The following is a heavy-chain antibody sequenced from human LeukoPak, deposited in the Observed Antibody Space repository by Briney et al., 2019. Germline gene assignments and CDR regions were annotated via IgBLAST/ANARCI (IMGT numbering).Heavy chain of an antibody. J-gene: IGHJ4*02. CDR3: ARDYADYVGYFFFNY. D-gene: IGHD4-17*01. Sequence: GGSLRLSCAASGFTFNNYAMNWVRQAPGKGLEWVSSISGGGETTYYADSAKGRFTISRDNSQNTLYLQMNSLRAEDTAVYYCARDYADYVGYFFFNYWGQGTLVTVSS. V-gene: IGHV3-23*01. CDR2: ISGGGETT. CDR1: GFTFNNYA.